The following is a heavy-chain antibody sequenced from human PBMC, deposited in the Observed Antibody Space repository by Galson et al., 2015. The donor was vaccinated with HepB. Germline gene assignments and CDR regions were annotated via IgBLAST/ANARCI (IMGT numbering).Heavy chain of an antibody. J-gene: IGHJ2*01. CDR2: VSPYKGKR. CDR1: GYTFSSYG. V-gene: IGHV1-18*01. CDR3: ARSMVRGDWYFDL. D-gene: IGHD3-10*01. Sequence: SVKVSCKASGYTFSSYGITWVRQAPGQGLEWVGWVSPYKGKRNYAQNFQDRVTMTTDTSTTTAYMELRSLTSDDTAVYYCARSMVRGDWYFDLWGRGTLVIVSS.